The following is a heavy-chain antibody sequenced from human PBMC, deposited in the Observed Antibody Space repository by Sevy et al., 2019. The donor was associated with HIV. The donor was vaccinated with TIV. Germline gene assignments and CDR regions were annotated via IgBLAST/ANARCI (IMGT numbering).Heavy chain of an antibody. Sequence: GGSLRLSCVASGFSLESYWMNWVRQAPGKPLEWVANIKEDDTVKYYVESVKGRFTISRDNGRNLVYLLMNNLKVEDTALYYCVSASQSEGSFWGQGTRVTVSS. V-gene: IGHV3-7*01. D-gene: IGHD2-15*01. CDR2: IKEDDTVK. CDR1: GFSLESYW. J-gene: IGHJ4*02. CDR3: VSASQSEGSF.